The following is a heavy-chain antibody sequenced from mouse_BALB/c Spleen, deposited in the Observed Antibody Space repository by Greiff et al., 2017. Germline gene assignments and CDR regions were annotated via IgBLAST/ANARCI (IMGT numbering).Heavy chain of an antibody. CDR2: IYPGDGDT. Sequence: QVQLQQSGAELVRPGSSVKISCKASGYAFSSYWMNWVKQRPGQGLEWIGQIYPGDGDTNYNGKFKGKATLTADKSSSTAYMQLSSLTSEDSAVYFCARHGLAWFAYWGQGTLVTVSA. D-gene: IGHD6-1*01. CDR3: ARHGLAWFAY. J-gene: IGHJ3*01. CDR1: GYAFSSYW. V-gene: IGHV1-80*01.